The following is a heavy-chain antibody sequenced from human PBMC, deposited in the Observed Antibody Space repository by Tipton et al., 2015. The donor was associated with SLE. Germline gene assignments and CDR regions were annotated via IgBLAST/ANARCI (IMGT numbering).Heavy chain of an antibody. CDR3: ARDAGDIVLMVYGGFSLDYYGMDV. J-gene: IGHJ6*02. D-gene: IGHD2-8*01. V-gene: IGHV3-30-3*01. CDR2: ISYDGSNK. CDR1: GFTFSGSA. Sequence: SLRLSCAASGFTFSGSAMHWVRQAPGKGLEWVAVISYDGSNKYYADSVKGRFTISRDNSKNTLYLQMNSLRAEDTAVYYCARDAGDIVLMVYGGFSLDYYGMDVWGQGTTVTVSS.